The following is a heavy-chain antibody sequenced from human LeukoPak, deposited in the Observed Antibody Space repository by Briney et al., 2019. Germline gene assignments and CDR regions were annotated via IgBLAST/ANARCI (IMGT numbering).Heavy chain of an antibody. J-gene: IGHJ6*03. CDR1: GGSISSSSYY. Sequence: SETLSLTCTVSGGSISSSSYYWGWIRQPPGKGLEWIGSIYYSGSTYYNPSLKSRVTISVDTSKNQFSLKLSSVTAADTAVYYCARHDGSQSYYYYMDVWGKGTTVTISS. D-gene: IGHD6-13*01. V-gene: IGHV4-39*01. CDR3: ARHDGSQSYYYYMDV. CDR2: IYYSGST.